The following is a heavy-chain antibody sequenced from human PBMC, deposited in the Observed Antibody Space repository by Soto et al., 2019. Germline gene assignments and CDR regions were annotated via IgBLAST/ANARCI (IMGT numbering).Heavy chain of an antibody. Sequence: NPSETLSLTCNVSGGSITTTNYYWSWVRQPPGKGLEWIANVFYTGDTYYPPSFRSRVTISVDTSKNQFSLKLTSVTAADTAMYYCASLQVPGNFDYWGHGTLVTVSS. V-gene: IGHV4-39*01. D-gene: IGHD6-13*01. CDR1: GGSITTTNYY. J-gene: IGHJ4*01. CDR2: VFYTGDT. CDR3: ASLQVPGNFDY.